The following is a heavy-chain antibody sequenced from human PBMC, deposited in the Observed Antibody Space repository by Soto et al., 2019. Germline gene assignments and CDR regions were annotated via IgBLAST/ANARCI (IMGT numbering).Heavy chain of an antibody. Sequence: QVQLVESGAGLVKPGGSLRLSCAASGFTFSDYYMSWIRQAPGKGLEWVSFISSSSSSIYYADSVKGRFTISRDNAKHSLFLQINSLRAEDSAVYYCARPSLYGDYYFVYWGQGTLVTVSS. J-gene: IGHJ4*02. D-gene: IGHD4-17*01. CDR3: ARPSLYGDYYFVY. CDR1: GFTFSDYY. V-gene: IGHV3-11*01. CDR2: ISSSSSSI.